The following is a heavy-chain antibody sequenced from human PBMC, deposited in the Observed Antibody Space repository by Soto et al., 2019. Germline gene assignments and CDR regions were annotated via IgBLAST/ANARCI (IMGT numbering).Heavy chain of an antibody. D-gene: IGHD2-2*01. CDR1: WGTFCSSA. CDR2: IIPIFGTA. V-gene: IGHV1-69*01. CDR3: AREGPWDIVVVPAANYYYGMDL. J-gene: IGHJ6*02. Sequence: ASATCSFMASWGTFCSSAISWVRQAAGQGLDWMGGIIPIFGTANYSQKFQGRVTITADESTSTAYMDLSSLRSEDTAVYYCAREGPWDIVVVPAANYYYGMDLWGQGTTVTLSS.